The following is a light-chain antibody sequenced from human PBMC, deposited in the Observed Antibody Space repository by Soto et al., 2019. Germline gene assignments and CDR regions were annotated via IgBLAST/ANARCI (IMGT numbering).Light chain of an antibody. Sequence: HSALTHPPCVSRSPGHPVTVSSTATSADVVSYNHDSWCQQPPVIPTKLIIYEASNRPSGVPDRFSGSKSGNTASLTISGLQAADEADYCCSLYTSENTYVFGTGTKVTVL. V-gene: IGLV2-18*01. CDR1: SADVVSYNH. CDR2: EAS. J-gene: IGLJ1*01. CDR3: SLYTSENTYV.